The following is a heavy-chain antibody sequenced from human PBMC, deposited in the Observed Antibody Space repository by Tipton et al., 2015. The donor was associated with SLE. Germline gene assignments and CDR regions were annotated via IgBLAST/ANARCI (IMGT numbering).Heavy chain of an antibody. CDR3: ARALAIFGVVTSLDD. J-gene: IGHJ4*02. CDR1: GGSISSYY. CDR2: IYYSGST. D-gene: IGHD3-3*01. V-gene: IGHV4-59*01. Sequence: TLSLTCTVSGGSISSYYWSWIRQPPGKGLEWIGYIYYSGSTNYNPSLKSRVTISVDTSKNQFSLKLSSVTAADTAVYYCARALAIFGVVTSLDDWGQGTLVTVSS.